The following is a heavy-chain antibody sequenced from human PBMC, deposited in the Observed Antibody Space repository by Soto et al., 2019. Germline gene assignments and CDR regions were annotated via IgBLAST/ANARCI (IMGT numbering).Heavy chain of an antibody. CDR2: IYYSGNT. J-gene: IGHJ5*01. CDR1: GDSISSGDYY. V-gene: IGHV4-30-4*01. Sequence: KSSETLSLTCTVSGDSISSGDYYWSWIRQPPGKGLEWIGYIYYSGNTYFNPSLKSRLIISVDTSNNQFSLKVSSVTAADTAVYYCARAADRGSGYVNWFDSWGQGTLVTVSS. D-gene: IGHD3-3*01. CDR3: ARAADRGSGYVNWFDS.